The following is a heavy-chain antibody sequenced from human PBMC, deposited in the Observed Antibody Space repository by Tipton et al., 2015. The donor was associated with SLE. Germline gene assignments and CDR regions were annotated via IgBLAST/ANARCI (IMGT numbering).Heavy chain of an antibody. CDR2: INHSGST. CDR1: GGSFSGYY. D-gene: IGHD6-13*01. Sequence: TLSLTCAVYGGSFSGYYWSWIRQPPGKGLEWIGEINHSGSTNYNPSLKSRVTISVDTPKNQFSLKLSSVTAADTAVYYCARGGVAAAGITHYWGQGTLVTVSS. J-gene: IGHJ4*02. V-gene: IGHV4-34*01. CDR3: ARGGVAAAGITHY.